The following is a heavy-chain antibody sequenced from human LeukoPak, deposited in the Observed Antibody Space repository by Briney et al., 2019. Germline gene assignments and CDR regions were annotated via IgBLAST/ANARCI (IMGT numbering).Heavy chain of an antibody. CDR3: ATGRAGGYYYDSSGYYLDY. V-gene: IGHV1-24*01. CDR2: FDPEDGET. D-gene: IGHD3-22*01. CDR1: GYSFTNYG. Sequence: ASVKVSCKASGYSFTNYGISWVRQAPGQGLEWMGGFDPEDGETIYAQKFQGRVTMTEDTSTDTAYMELSSLRSEDTAVYYCATGRAGGYYYDSSGYYLDYWGQGTLVTVSS. J-gene: IGHJ4*02.